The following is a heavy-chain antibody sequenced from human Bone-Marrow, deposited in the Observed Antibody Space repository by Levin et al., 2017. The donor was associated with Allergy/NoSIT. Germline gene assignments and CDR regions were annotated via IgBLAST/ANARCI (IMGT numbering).Heavy chain of an antibody. V-gene: IGHV4-59*01. Sequence: SETLSLTCAVSGGSISGYSWSWVRQSPGKGLEWIAFIYYAGSTNYSPSLKSRVTISTDTSRNQISLELSSVTAADTAVYYCAGGVAARPFLGDYYYYMEVWGKGATVSVSS. CDR1: GGSISGYS. CDR3: AGGVAARPFLGDYYYYMEV. CDR2: IYYAGST. D-gene: IGHD6-6*01. J-gene: IGHJ6*03.